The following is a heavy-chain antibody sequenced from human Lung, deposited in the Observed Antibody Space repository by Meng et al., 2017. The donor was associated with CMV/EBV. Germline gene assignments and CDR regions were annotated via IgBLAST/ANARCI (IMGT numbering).Heavy chain of an antibody. CDR3: ARQLDTRTWDNWLDP. CDR1: GYSFTSYW. D-gene: IGHD2-2*01. J-gene: IGHJ5*02. CDR2: IYPGDSDT. Sequence: GESLKISCKGSGYSFTSYWIAWVRQMPGKGLEWMGIIYPGDSDTTYSPAFQGQVTISADKSISTTYLQWSSLKASDTAMYYCARQLDTRTWDNWLDPWGQGTLVTVSS. V-gene: IGHV5-51*01.